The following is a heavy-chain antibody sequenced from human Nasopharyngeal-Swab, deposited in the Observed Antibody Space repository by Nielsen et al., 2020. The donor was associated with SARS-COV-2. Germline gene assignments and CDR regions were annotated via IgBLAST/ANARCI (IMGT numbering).Heavy chain of an antibody. D-gene: IGHD6-6*01. CDR1: GFTFSSYA. J-gene: IGHJ4*02. Sequence: GGSLKISCAASGFTFSSYAMSWVRQAPGKGLEWVSAISGSGGSTYYADSVKGRFTISRDNSKNTLYLQMNSLRAEDTAVYYCAKDYHGSSPYDYWGQGTLVTVSS. CDR3: AKDYHGSSPYDY. V-gene: IGHV3-23*01. CDR2: ISGSGGST.